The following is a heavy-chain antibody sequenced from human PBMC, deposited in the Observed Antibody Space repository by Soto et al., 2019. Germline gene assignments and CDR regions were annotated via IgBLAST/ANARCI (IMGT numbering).Heavy chain of an antibody. CDR2: ISGSGGST. J-gene: IGHJ4*02. D-gene: IGHD4-17*01. V-gene: IGHV3-23*01. Sequence: GSLRLSCAASGFTFSSYAMSWVRQAPGKGLEWVSAISGSGGSTYYADSVKGRFTISRDNSKNTLYLQMNSLRAEDTAVYYCAKDPSYTTVTYKPFDYWGQGTLVTVSS. CDR3: AKDPSYTTVTYKPFDY. CDR1: GFTFSSYA.